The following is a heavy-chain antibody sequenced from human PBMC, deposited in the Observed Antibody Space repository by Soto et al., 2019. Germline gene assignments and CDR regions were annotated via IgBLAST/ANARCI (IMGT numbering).Heavy chain of an antibody. CDR2: IYAGGST. J-gene: IGHJ4*02. CDR1: GFTVNSDY. D-gene: IGHD3-10*01. CDR3: ARSFDYGYIHH. Sequence: EVQLVETGGGLTQPGGSLRISCENSGFTVNSDYMSWVRQAPGKGLEWVSIIYAGGSTYYAVSVRGRFTISSDNSRNTLYLQMNSLRVEDTAVYYCARSFDYGYIHHWGQGTLVTVSS. V-gene: IGHV3-53*02.